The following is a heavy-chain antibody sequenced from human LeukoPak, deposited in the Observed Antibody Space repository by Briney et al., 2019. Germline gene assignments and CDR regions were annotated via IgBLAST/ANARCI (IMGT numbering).Heavy chain of an antibody. J-gene: IGHJ6*03. V-gene: IGHV4-34*01. Sequence: SETLSLTCAVYGGSFSGYYWSWIRQPPGKGLEWIGEINHSGSTNYNPSLKSRVTISVDTSKNQFSLKLTSVTAADTAVYYCARFGMAKLKRGYYYYMDVWGKGTTVTVSS. CDR1: GGSFSGYY. CDR2: INHSGST. D-gene: IGHD2-15*01. CDR3: ARFGMAKLKRGYYYYMDV.